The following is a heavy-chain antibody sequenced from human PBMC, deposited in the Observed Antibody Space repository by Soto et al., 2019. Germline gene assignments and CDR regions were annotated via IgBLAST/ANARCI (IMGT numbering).Heavy chain of an antibody. CDR1: GFTFNNAW. CDR3: TVSRWAARAYYYYSGMDV. CDR2: IKSTVDGGTT. V-gene: IGHV3-15*01. Sequence: EVQLVESGGGLVKSGGSLRLSCAASGFTFNNAWMSWVRQAPGKGLEWVGRIKSTVDGGTTDYAAPVKGRFTISRDDSRNPMDLQMNSLKPEDTGVYYCTVSRWAARAYYYYSGMDVWGQGATVTSP. J-gene: IGHJ6*02. D-gene: IGHD6-6*01.